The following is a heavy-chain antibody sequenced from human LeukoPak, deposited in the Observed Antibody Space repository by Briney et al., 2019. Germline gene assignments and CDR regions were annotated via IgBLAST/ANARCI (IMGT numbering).Heavy chain of an antibody. Sequence: ASVKVSCKASGYTFTGHYMHWVRQAPGQGLEWMGWINPNSGGTNYAQKFQGRVTMTRDTSISTAYKELSRLRSDDTAVYYCARTFLEWLSLNWFDPWGQGTLVTVSS. D-gene: IGHD3-3*01. J-gene: IGHJ5*02. CDR1: GYTFTGHY. CDR2: INPNSGGT. V-gene: IGHV1-2*02. CDR3: ARTFLEWLSLNWFDP.